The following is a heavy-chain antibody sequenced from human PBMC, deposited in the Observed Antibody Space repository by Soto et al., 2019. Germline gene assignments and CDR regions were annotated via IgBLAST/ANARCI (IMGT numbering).Heavy chain of an antibody. J-gene: IGHJ6*02. D-gene: IGHD3-22*01. Sequence: QVQLVQSGAEVKKPGASVKVSCKASGYTFTSYGISWVRQAPGQGLEWMGWISAYNGNTNYAQKLQGRVTMTTDTSTSTAYMEMRSLRSDDTAVYYCAREGYYDSSGYQYGMDVWGQGTTVTVSS. V-gene: IGHV1-18*01. CDR3: AREGYYDSSGYQYGMDV. CDR2: ISAYNGNT. CDR1: GYTFTSYG.